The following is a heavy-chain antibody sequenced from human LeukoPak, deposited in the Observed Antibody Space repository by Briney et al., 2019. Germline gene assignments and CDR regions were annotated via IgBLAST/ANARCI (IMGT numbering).Heavy chain of an antibody. CDR2: IQQDGSEK. D-gene: IGHD5-18*01. J-gene: IGHJ4*02. Sequence: TGGSLRLSCAASGFTFNGYWMSWVRQAPGKGLEWVANIQQDGSEKKYLDSLKGRFTISRDNAKNSLYLQMVSLRAEDTAVYYCVRLRYTYGKNFDCWGQGTLVTVSS. CDR1: GFTFNGYW. V-gene: IGHV3-7*01. CDR3: VRLRYTYGKNFDC.